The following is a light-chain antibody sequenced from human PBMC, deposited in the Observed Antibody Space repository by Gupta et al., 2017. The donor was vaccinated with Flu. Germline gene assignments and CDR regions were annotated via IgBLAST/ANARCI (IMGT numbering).Light chain of an antibody. Sequence: EIVLTQSPDFLSVTPKEKVTITCRASRNIGNSLHWYQQKPDQSPRLLIQYASQSISGVPSRFSGSGSGTEFTLIINSLEAEDGAAYYCHQSFSLPLTFGGGTKVEI. CDR3: HQSFSLPLT. V-gene: IGKV6D-21*02. CDR1: RNIGNS. J-gene: IGKJ4*01. CDR2: YAS.